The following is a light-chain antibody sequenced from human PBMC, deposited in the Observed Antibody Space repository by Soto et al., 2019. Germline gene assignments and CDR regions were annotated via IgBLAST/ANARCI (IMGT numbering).Light chain of an antibody. CDR3: QHCHSLTLT. J-gene: IGKJ5*01. V-gene: IGKV1-33*01. Sequence: DIQRTQSPSSLSASVGDRVTITCRASQGISSYLAWYQQKPGKDPKLLIYDASNLETGVPSRFSGIVSGTDFNFTISRLQTEDIATYEGQHCHSLTLTFCQLTRLEIK. CDR2: DAS. CDR1: QGISSY.